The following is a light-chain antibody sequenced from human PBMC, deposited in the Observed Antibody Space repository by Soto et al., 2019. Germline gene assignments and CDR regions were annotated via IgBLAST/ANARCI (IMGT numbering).Light chain of an antibody. CDR3: QQYNSFSPT. Sequence: DIQMTQSPSTLSASVGDRVTITCRASQSISSWLAWYQQKPGKAPKLLIYKASSLESGVPSRFSGSGSGTEFTLTISILQPDDFATYYCQQYNSFSPTFGQGTRVDIK. V-gene: IGKV1-5*03. CDR1: QSISSW. CDR2: KAS. J-gene: IGKJ1*01.